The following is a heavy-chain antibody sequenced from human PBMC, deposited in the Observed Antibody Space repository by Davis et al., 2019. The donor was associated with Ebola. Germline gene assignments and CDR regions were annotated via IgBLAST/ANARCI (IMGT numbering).Heavy chain of an antibody. D-gene: IGHD3-3*01. CDR3: ARVKSDFWSGYSDWFDP. Sequence: MPSETLSLTCTVSGGSISSYYWSWIRQPPGKGLEWIGYIYYSGSTNYNPSLKSRVTISVDTSKNQFSLKLRSVTAADTAVYYCARVKSDFWSGYSDWFDPWGQGTLVTVSS. J-gene: IGHJ5*02. CDR2: IYYSGST. CDR1: GGSISSYY. V-gene: IGHV4-59*01.